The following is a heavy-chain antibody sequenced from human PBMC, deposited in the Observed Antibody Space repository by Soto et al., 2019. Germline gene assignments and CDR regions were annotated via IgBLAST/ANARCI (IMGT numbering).Heavy chain of an antibody. CDR1: GLTFSSYE. CDR2: ISSGGGTT. Sequence: VQLVASGGGLVQPGGSLRLSCAASGLTFSSYEMNWVRQAPGKGLEWVSYISSGGGTTYYADSVKGRFTISRDNPTNTVYLQMNRLRPEDTGVYYCARDYARGWCQFWGQGTLVTVSS. J-gene: IGHJ4*02. D-gene: IGHD2-8*02. V-gene: IGHV3-48*03. CDR3: ARDYARGWCQF.